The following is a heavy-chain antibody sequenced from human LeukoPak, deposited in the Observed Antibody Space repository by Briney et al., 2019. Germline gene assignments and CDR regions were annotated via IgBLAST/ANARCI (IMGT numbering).Heavy chain of an antibody. D-gene: IGHD2-8*02. CDR2: IHYSGST. CDR1: GASISPYY. V-gene: IGHV4-59*01. Sequence: SESPSLTCTVSGASISPYYWSWSRQPPGKRLEWVGYIHYSGSTNYNPSLKSRVTISLDTSKRQFSLKLSSVTAADTAIYYCTRVDDTGGQADYGIDGSGQASSLTVSS. CDR3: TRVDDTGGQADYGIDG. J-gene: IGHJ6*02.